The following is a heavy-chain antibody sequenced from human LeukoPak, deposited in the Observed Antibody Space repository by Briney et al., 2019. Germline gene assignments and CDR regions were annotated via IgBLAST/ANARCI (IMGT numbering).Heavy chain of an antibody. D-gene: IGHD1-26*01. V-gene: IGHV4-34*01. CDR1: GGSFSGYY. CDR2: INHSGST. J-gene: IGHJ4*02. Sequence: SETLSLTCAVYGGSFSGYYWSWIRQPPGEGLEWIGEINHSGSTNYNPSLKSRVTISVDTSKNQFSLKLSSVTAADTAVYYCARHPHLVGATYYFDYWGQGTLVTVSS. CDR3: ARHPHLVGATYYFDY.